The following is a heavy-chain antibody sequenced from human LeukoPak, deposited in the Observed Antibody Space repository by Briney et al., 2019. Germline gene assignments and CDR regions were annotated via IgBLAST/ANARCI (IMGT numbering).Heavy chain of an antibody. CDR1: GGSISSSSYY. J-gene: IGHJ4*02. V-gene: IGHV4-39*07. CDR3: ARDPRFYDSSGYYYRYFDY. CDR2: IYYSGST. Sequence: SETLSLTCTVSGGSISSSSYYWGWIRQPPGKGLEWIGSIYYSGSTYYNPSLKSRVTISVDTSKNQFSLKLSSVTAADTAVYYCARDPRFYDSSGYYYRYFDYWGQGTLVTVSS. D-gene: IGHD3-22*01.